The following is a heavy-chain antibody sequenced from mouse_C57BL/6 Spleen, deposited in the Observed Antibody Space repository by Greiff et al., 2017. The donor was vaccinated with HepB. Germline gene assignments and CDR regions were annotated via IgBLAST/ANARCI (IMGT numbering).Heavy chain of an antibody. CDR2: IYPRSGNT. Sequence: QVQLQQSGAELARPGASVKLSCKASGYTFTSYGISWVKQRTGQGLEWIGEIYPRSGNTYYNEKFKGKATLTADKSSSTAYMELRSLTSEDSAVYFCARGGYGSSYPRFDYWGQGTTLTVSS. D-gene: IGHD1-1*01. CDR1: GYTFTSYG. V-gene: IGHV1-81*01. J-gene: IGHJ2*01. CDR3: ARGGYGSSYPRFDY.